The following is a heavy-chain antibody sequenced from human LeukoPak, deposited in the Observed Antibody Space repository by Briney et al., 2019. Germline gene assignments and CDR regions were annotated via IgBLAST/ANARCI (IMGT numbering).Heavy chain of an antibody. CDR1: GFTFDDYG. CDR3: ARRWAWAAAGYLDY. Sequence: GGSLRLSCAAPGFTFDDYGMSWVRQAPGKGLEWVSGINWNGGSTGYADSVKGRFTISRDNAKNSLYLQMNSLDAEDTAFYYCARRWAWAAAGYLDYWGQGTLVTVSS. J-gene: IGHJ4*02. CDR2: INWNGGST. V-gene: IGHV3-20*04. D-gene: IGHD6-13*01.